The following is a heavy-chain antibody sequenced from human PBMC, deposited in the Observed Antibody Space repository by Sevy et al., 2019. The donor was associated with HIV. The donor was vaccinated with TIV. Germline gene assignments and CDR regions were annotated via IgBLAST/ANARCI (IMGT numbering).Heavy chain of an antibody. CDR1: GFTFSNFW. CDR3: ARDHPSTAPFDY. D-gene: IGHD2-21*02. Sequence: GGCLRLSCAASGFTFSNFWMSRVRQAPGKGLEFVANIKQDGSENFYADSVKGRFTISRDNAKNSLFLQMNNLRVEETAVYYCARDHPSTAPFDYWGQGTLVTVSS. CDR2: IKQDGSEN. J-gene: IGHJ4*02. V-gene: IGHV3-7*03.